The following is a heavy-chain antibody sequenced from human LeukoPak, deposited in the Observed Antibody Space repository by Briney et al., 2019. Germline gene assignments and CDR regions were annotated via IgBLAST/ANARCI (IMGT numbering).Heavy chain of an antibody. J-gene: IGHJ4*02. Sequence: GGSLRLSCAASGFTFDDYAMHWVRQAPGRGLEWVSGISWNSGSIGYADSVKGRFTISRDNAKNSLYLQMNSLRAEDTALYYCAKAGGPYSLGDFPYFDYWGQGTLVTVSS. D-gene: IGHD2-15*01. V-gene: IGHV3-9*01. CDR3: AKAGGPYSLGDFPYFDY. CDR2: ISWNSGSI. CDR1: GFTFDDYA.